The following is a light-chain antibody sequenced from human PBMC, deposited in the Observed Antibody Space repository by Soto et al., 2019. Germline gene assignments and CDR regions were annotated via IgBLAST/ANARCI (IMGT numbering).Light chain of an antibody. CDR3: AAWDDSLNGVV. V-gene: IGLV1-44*01. CDR1: SSNIGSKT. J-gene: IGLJ3*02. Sequence: QSVLTQPPSAFGTPGQRVTISCSGSSSNIGSKTVNWYQQLPGTAPKLLIYSNNQRPSGVPDRFSGSKSGTSASLAISGLQSEDEADYYCAAWDDSLNGVVFGGGTKVTVL. CDR2: SNN.